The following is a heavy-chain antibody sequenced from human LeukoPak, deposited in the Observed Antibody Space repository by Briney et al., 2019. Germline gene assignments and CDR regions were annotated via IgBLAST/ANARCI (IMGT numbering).Heavy chain of an antibody. V-gene: IGHV3-7*04. D-gene: IGHD6-19*01. CDR2: INQDGGVQ. Sequence: PGGSLRLSWAASGFTFSSHWMTWVRPAPGNGLEWVANINQDGGVQYYVDSVKGRFTISRDNAENSLYLQMNSLRAEDTAVYYCARGMTVAANWFDPWGQGTLVTVSS. CDR3: ARGMTVAANWFDP. J-gene: IGHJ5*02. CDR1: GFTFSSHW.